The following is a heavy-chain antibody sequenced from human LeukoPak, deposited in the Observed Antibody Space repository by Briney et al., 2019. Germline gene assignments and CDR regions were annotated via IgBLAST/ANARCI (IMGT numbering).Heavy chain of an antibody. CDR3: AREDVEYYDFWSGYYMEPFDY. Sequence: GGSLRLSCAASGFTFSSYSMNWVRQAPGKGLEWVSYISSSSSTIYYADSVKGRFTISRDNAKNSLYLQMNSLRAEDTAVYYCAREDVEYYDFWSGYYMEPFDYWGQGTLVTVSS. V-gene: IGHV3-48*01. CDR2: ISSSSSTI. D-gene: IGHD3-3*01. J-gene: IGHJ4*02. CDR1: GFTFSSYS.